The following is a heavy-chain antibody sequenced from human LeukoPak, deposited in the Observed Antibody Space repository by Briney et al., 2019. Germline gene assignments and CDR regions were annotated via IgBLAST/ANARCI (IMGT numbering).Heavy chain of an antibody. CDR2: INAGKGNR. D-gene: IGHD6-6*01. CDR1: GYIFTSYA. CDR3: ARGYSSSSGGVFDP. J-gene: IGHJ5*02. Sequence: ASVKVSCKASGYIFTSYAIHWVRQAPGQRLGWMGWINAGKGNREYSQKFQGRVTITVDTSASTAYMELSSLRSEDTAVYYCARGYSSSSGGVFDPWGQGTLVTVSS. V-gene: IGHV1-3*01.